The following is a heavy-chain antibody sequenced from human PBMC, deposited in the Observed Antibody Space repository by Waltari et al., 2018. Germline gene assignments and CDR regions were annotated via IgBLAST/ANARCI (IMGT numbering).Heavy chain of an antibody. Sequence: QVQLQESGPGLVKPSETLSLTCAVSGYSISSGYYWGWIRQPPGKGLEWIGSIYHSGRTYSNPSLKRRVTISVDTSKNQFSLKLSSVTAADTAVYYCAVGGITIFGVALEYFQHWGQGTLVTVSS. CDR3: AVGGITIFGVALEYFQH. D-gene: IGHD3-3*01. J-gene: IGHJ1*01. CDR2: IYHSGRT. V-gene: IGHV4-38-2*01. CDR1: GYSISSGYY.